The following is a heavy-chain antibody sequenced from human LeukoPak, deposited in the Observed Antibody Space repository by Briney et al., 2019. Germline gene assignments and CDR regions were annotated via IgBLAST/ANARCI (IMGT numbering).Heavy chain of an antibody. V-gene: IGHV3-21*01. D-gene: IGHD1-26*01. CDR3: ATDRDSGTNRGAFDY. CDR1: GFTFHSYS. Sequence: PGGSLKLSCAASGFTFHSYSINLVRQAPGKGLEWVSTISSIRSYICYADSRKGQFTISRDNAKNSLYLQMNSLRAEDTAVYYGATDRDSGTNRGAFDYWGQGILVTVSS. J-gene: IGHJ4*02. CDR2: ISSIRSYI.